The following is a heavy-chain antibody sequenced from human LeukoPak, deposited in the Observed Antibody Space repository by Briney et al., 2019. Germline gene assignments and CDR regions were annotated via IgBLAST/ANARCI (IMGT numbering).Heavy chain of an antibody. J-gene: IGHJ6*02. D-gene: IGHD2-15*01. CDR2: ISGSGGST. CDR3: AKPQRYCSAGTCYSGYGMDV. Sequence: GGSLRLSCAASGFTFSSYVMSCVRQAPGKGLEWVSAISGSGGSTYYADSVKGRFTISRDNSKSTLFLQMNSLRAEDTAVYYCAKPQRYCSAGTCYSGYGMDVWGQGTTVTVSS. CDR1: GFTFSSYV. V-gene: IGHV3-23*01.